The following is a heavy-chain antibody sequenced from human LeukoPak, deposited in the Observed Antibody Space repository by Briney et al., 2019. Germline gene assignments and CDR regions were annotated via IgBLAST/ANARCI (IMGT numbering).Heavy chain of an antibody. J-gene: IGHJ3*02. D-gene: IGHD1-26*01. CDR1: GFTFSSQS. CDR3: ARDEVGAYDAFDI. CDR2: ISSSGSYI. Sequence: GGSLRLSCAASGFTFSSQSMNWVRQAPGKGREWVASISSSGSYIYYADSVKGRFTISRDNAKNSLYLQMNRLRAEDTAVYYCARDEVGAYDAFDIWGQGTMVTVSS. V-gene: IGHV3-21*01.